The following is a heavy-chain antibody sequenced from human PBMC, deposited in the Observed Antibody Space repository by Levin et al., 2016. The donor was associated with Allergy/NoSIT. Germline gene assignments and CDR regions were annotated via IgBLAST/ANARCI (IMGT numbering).Heavy chain of an antibody. CDR3: ARHRSSVSFMHYGMDV. CDR2: ISFDENDK. J-gene: IGHJ6*02. V-gene: IGHV3-30*03. Sequence: LSLTCAVSGGSISSGGYAWTWIRQPPGKGLEWVAAISFDENDKYYEDSVKGRFTISRDNSNKMLFLQMNNLRREDSAVYYCARHRSSVSFMHYGMDVWGQGTTVTVSS. CDR1: GGSISSGGYA.